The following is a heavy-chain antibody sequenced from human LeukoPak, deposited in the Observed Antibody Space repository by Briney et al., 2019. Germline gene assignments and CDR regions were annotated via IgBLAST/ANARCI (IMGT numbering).Heavy chain of an antibody. J-gene: IGHJ2*01. CDR1: GGSISSSSYY. D-gene: IGHD3-22*01. CDR2: IYYSGST. Sequence: SETLSLTCTVSGGSISSSSYYWGWIRQPPGKVLEWIGSIYYSGSTYYNPSLKSRVTVSADTSKNQFSLKLSSVTAADTAVYYCARDRYYDSSSGHYGWYFDLWGRGTLVTVSS. CDR3: ARDRYYDSSSGHYGWYFDL. V-gene: IGHV4-39*07.